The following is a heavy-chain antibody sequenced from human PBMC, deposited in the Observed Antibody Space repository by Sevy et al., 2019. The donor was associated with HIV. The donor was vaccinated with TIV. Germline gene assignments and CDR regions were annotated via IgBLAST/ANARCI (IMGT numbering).Heavy chain of an antibody. CDR1: GFTVTSSA. D-gene: IGHD3-10*01. CDR3: AADRVSPSFYYYYGMDV. CDR2: TVVGSGNT. J-gene: IGHJ6*02. Sequence: ASVKVSCKASGFTVTSSAVQWVRQARGQRLEWIGWTVVGSGNTNYAQKFQERVTITRDMSTSTAYMELSSLRSEDTAVYYCAADRVSPSFYYYYGMDVWGQGTTVTVSS. V-gene: IGHV1-58*01.